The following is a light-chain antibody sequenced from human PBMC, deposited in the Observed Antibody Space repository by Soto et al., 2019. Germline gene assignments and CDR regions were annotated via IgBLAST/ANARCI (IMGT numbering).Light chain of an antibody. V-gene: IGLV1-47*01. Sequence: QSVLTQSPSASGTPGQRVTISCSGSSSNIGSNYVYWYQQLPGTAPKLLIYRHNQRPSGVPDRFSGSKSGTSASLAISGLRSEDEADYYCAAWDDSLSVYVVFGGGTKLTVL. CDR1: SSNIGSNY. J-gene: IGLJ2*01. CDR2: RHN. CDR3: AAWDDSLSVYVV.